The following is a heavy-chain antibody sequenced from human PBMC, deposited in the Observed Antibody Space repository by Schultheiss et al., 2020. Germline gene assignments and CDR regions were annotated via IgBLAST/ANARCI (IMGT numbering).Heavy chain of an antibody. V-gene: IGHV3-30*14. CDR2: ISFDGNHK. CDR3: ARARGYSSSYYYYYMDV. D-gene: IGHD6-6*01. J-gene: IGHJ6*03. CDR1: GFTFNKYA. Sequence: GSLRLSCEASGFTFNKYAMHWVRQAPGKGLEWVAFISFDGNHKDYADSVKGRFTTSRDNAENSLFLQMNSLRAEDTAVYYCARARGYSSSYYYYYMDVWGKGTTVTVSS.